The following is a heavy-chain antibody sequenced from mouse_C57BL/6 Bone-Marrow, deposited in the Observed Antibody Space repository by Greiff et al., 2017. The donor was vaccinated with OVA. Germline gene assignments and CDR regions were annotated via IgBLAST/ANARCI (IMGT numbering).Heavy chain of an antibody. CDR2: ISDGGSYT. V-gene: IGHV5-4*01. CDR3: ARESLYGSKGY. J-gene: IGHJ2*01. CDR1: GFTFSSYA. Sequence: EVKVEESGGGLVKPGGSLKLSCAASGFTFSSYAMSWVRQTPEKRLEWVGTISDGGSYTYYIDNVKGQFTISRDNANNNLYLQISHLKSENTAMYYCARESLYGSKGYWGQGTTLTVSS. D-gene: IGHD1-1*01.